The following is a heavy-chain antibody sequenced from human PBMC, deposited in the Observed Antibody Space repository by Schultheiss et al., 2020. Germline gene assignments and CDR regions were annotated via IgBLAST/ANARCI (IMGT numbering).Heavy chain of an antibody. CDR3: ARDWGSYYDSSGYGDAFDI. J-gene: IGHJ3*02. D-gene: IGHD3-22*01. Sequence: SETLSLTCTVSGGFISSGGYYWSWIRQHPGKGLEWIGYIYSSGSAYYNPSLESRVTISVDTSKNQFSLKLSSVTAADTAVYYCARDWGSYYDSSGYGDAFDIWGQGTMVTVSS. CDR1: GGFISSGGYY. V-gene: IGHV4-31*03. CDR2: IYSSGSA.